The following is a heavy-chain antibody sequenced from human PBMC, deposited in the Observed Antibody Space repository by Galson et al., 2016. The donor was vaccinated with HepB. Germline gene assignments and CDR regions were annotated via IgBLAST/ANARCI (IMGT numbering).Heavy chain of an antibody. Sequence: SLRLSCAASGFTFSNYNMNWVRQAPGKGLEWVSSISSRTIYIYYGDSVKGRFTISRDKAKNSLYLQMKSLRAEDTAVYYCARHRSYQYDRSGYFSLYYFDYWGQGTLVTVSS. J-gene: IGHJ4*02. D-gene: IGHD3-22*01. CDR1: GFTFSNYN. CDR2: ISSRTIYI. V-gene: IGHV3-21*01. CDR3: ARHRSYQYDRSGYFSLYYFDY.